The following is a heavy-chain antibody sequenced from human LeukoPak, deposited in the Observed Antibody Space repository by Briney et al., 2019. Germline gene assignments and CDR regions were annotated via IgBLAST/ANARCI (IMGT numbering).Heavy chain of an antibody. CDR3: ARVGIAVADDY. Sequence: PGGSLRLSCAASGFTFSSYAMHWVRQAPGKGLEWVAVISYDGSNKYYADSVKGRFTISRDNSKNTLYLQMNSLRAEDTAVYYCARVGIAVADDYWGQGTLVTVSS. V-gene: IGHV3-30*04. J-gene: IGHJ4*02. CDR1: GFTFSSYA. CDR2: ISYDGSNK. D-gene: IGHD6-19*01.